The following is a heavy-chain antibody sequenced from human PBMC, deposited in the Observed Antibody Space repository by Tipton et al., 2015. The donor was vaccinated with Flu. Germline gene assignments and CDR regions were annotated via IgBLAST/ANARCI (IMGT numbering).Heavy chain of an antibody. CDR2: ISRTSSFI. CDR3: AREMSQYSSAFDY. Sequence: LSLTCSTSGFTFSNFPVSWVRQAPGKGLEWVSSISRTSSFIHYADSVKGRFTISRDNAKNSLFLQMNSLRVEDTAIYYCAREMSQYSSAFDYWGQGTLVTVSS. D-gene: IGHD6-19*01. CDR1: GFTFSNFP. V-gene: IGHV3-21*01. J-gene: IGHJ4*02.